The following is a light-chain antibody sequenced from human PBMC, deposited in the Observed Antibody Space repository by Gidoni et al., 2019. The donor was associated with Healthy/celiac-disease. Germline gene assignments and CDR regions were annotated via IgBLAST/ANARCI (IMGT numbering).Light chain of an antibody. Sequence: DIVMTQSPDSLAVSLGERATINCKSSQSVLYSSNNKNYLAWYQQKPGQPPKLLIYWASTRESGVPDRFSGSGSGTDFTLTISSLQAEDVAVYYCQRYYSTPQLTFGGXTKVEIK. CDR1: QSVLYSSNNKNY. CDR2: WAS. CDR3: QRYYSTPQLT. V-gene: IGKV4-1*01. J-gene: IGKJ4*01.